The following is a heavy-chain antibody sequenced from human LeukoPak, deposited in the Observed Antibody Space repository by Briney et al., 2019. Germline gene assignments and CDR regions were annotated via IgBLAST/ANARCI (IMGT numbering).Heavy chain of an antibody. V-gene: IGHV3-7*01. CDR1: GFTFSDYW. Sequence: GGSLRLSCAASGFTFSDYWMNWVRQAPGKGLEWVAILKQDGSEILYVDSVKGRFTISRDNAKNSLYLQMNSLRAEDTAVYYCAGGAGRSIDYWGQGTLVTVSS. J-gene: IGHJ4*02. CDR3: AGGAGRSIDY. CDR2: LKQDGSEI.